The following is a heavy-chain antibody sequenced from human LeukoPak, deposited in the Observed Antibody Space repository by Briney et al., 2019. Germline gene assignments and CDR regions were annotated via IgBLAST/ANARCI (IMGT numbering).Heavy chain of an antibody. J-gene: IGHJ4*02. D-gene: IGHD4-17*01. CDR1: GFTFDDYA. Sequence: GGSLRLSCAASGFTFDDYAMHWVRQAPGKGLEWVSCISWNSGSKGYGDSVKGRFTISRDTAKNSLYLQMNSLRAEATALYYCAKDRNYGDFTGFDYWGQGTLVTVSS. CDR3: AKDRNYGDFTGFDY. CDR2: ISWNSGSK. V-gene: IGHV3-9*01.